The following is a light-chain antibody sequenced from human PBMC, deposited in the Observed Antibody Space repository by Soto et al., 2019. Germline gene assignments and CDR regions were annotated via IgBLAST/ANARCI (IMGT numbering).Light chain of an antibody. CDR1: QSISSW. CDR2: DAS. V-gene: IGKV1-5*01. Sequence: DIQMTQSPSTLSASVRDRVTITCRASQSISSWLAWYQQKPGKAPKLLIYDASSLESGVPSRFSGSGSGTEFTLTISSLQPDDFATYYCQQYNSYSGTFGQGTKLEIK. J-gene: IGKJ2*01. CDR3: QQYNSYSGT.